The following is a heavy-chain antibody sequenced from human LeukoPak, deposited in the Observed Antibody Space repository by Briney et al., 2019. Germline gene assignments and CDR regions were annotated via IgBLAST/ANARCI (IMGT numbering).Heavy chain of an antibody. V-gene: IGHV4-34*01. Sequence: ASETLSLTCAVYGGSFSGYYWSWIRQPPGKELEWIGEINHSGSTNYNPSLKSRVTISVDTSKNQFSLRLSSVTAADTAVYYCARVLEGSSGQHWYFDLWGRGTLVTVSS. J-gene: IGHJ2*01. D-gene: IGHD6-19*01. CDR2: INHSGST. CDR3: ARVLEGSSGQHWYFDL. CDR1: GGSFSGYY.